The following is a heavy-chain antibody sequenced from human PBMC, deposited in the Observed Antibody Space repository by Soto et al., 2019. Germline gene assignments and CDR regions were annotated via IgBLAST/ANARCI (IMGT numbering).Heavy chain of an antibody. Sequence: SETLSLTCTVSGGSISSYYWSWIRQPAGKGLEWIGRIYTSGSTNYNPSLKSRVTMSVDTSKNQCSLKLSSVTAADTAVYYCAIRSIAARSGGAFDIWGQGTMVTVSS. D-gene: IGHD6-6*01. J-gene: IGHJ3*02. V-gene: IGHV4-4*07. CDR1: GGSISSYY. CDR3: AIRSIAARSGGAFDI. CDR2: IYTSGST.